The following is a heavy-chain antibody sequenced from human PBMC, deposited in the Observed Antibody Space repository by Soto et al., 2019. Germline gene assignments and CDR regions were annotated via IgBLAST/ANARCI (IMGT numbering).Heavy chain of an antibody. CDR2: IKSKTDGGAT. CDR1: GFTFSNAW. J-gene: IGHJ4*02. Sequence: EVQLVESGGGLVKPGGSLRLSCAASGFTFSNAWMSWVRQAPGKGLEWVGRIKSKTDGGATDYAAPVKGRFTISRDDSKNTVYLQMNSLKTEDTSVYYCTKDPRGILWFGELLCHPAGLLWGQGTLVTVSS. D-gene: IGHD3-10*01. CDR3: TKDPRGILWFGELLCHPAGLL. V-gene: IGHV3-15*01.